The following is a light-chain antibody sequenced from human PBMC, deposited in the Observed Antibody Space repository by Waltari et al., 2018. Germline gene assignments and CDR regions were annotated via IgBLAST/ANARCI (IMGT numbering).Light chain of an antibody. CDR1: TRSVGGYNI. J-gene: IGLJ2*01. V-gene: IGLV2-14*01. CDR3: CSYTSSGTLVV. Sequence: QSALTQPASVSGSPGQSITISCTGTTRSVGGYNIVSWYQQHPGKAPKLMLYAVSNRPSGVSNRFSGTKSGNTASLTISGLQAEDEADYYCCSYTSSGTLVVFGGGTNLAVL. CDR2: AVS.